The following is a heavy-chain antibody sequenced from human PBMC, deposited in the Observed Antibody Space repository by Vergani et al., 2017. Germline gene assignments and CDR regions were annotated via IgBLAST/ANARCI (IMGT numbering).Heavy chain of an antibody. J-gene: IGHJ5*02. D-gene: IGHD2-2*02. CDR2: INHSGST. CDR3: ARGQHEGYCSSTSCYTSRVYWFDP. CDR1: GGSITSSSYY. V-gene: IGHV4-39*07. Sequence: QLHLQESGPGLVKPSETLSLTCTVSGGSITSSSYYWGWIRQPPGKGLEWIGEINHSGSTYYNPSLKSRVTISVDRSKNQFSLKLSSVTAADTAVYYCARGQHEGYCSSTSCYTSRVYWFDPWGQGTLVTVSS.